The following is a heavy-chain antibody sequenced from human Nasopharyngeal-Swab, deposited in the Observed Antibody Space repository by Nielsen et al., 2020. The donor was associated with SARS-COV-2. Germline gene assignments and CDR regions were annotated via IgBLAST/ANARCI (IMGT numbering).Heavy chain of an antibody. J-gene: IGHJ4*02. D-gene: IGHD5-24*01. CDR3: AKVRDGYNQGFDY. CDR2: IYSGGST. V-gene: IGHV3-53*05. Sequence: GESLKISCAASGFTVGNNYMTWVRQAPGKGLQWVSVIYSGGSTYYADSVKGRFTISRDNSKNTLYLQMDSLRAEDTAVYYRAKVRDGYNQGFDYWGQGTLVTVSS. CDR1: GFTVGNNY.